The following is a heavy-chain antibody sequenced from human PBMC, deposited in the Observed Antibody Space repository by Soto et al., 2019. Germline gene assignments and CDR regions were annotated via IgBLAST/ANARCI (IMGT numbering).Heavy chain of an antibody. V-gene: IGHV4-4*07. CDR3: ARVHWESSGSYYFDY. J-gene: IGHJ4*02. CDR1: GGSISNDC. CDR2: ICGSKSS. D-gene: IGHD3-22*01. Sequence: SETLSLTCTVSGGSISNDCWSWIRLPAGKGLEWIGRICGSKSSIYNPSLESRVTMSVDTSKSQLALKLTSVTAADTALYYCARVHWESSGSYYFDYWGQGTLVTVSS.